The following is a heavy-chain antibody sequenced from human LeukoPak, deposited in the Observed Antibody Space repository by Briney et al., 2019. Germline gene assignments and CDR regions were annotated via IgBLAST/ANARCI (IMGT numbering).Heavy chain of an antibody. CDR1: GGFVSSGSYY. CDR3: ARVKYYGFDP. Sequence: SETLSLTCTVSGGFVSSGSYYCIWIRQPPGKALEWISYISYSGSTNYNPSLKSRVTISLDTSKNHFSLKLTSVTAADTAMYYCARVKYYGFDPWGQGTLATVSS. D-gene: IGHD3-10*01. V-gene: IGHV4-61*03. J-gene: IGHJ5*02. CDR2: ISYSGST.